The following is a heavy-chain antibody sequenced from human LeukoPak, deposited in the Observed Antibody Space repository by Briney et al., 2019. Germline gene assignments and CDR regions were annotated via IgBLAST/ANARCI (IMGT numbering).Heavy chain of an antibody. Sequence: SVKVSCKASGGTFSSYAISWVRQAPGQGLEWMGGIIPIFGTANYAQKFQGRVTITADESTSTAYMELRSLRSDDTAVYHCARTRGAAYTRFDYWGQGTLVTVSS. J-gene: IGHJ4*02. CDR1: GGTFSSYA. V-gene: IGHV1-69*13. D-gene: IGHD3-10*01. CDR2: IIPIFGTA. CDR3: ARTRGAAYTRFDY.